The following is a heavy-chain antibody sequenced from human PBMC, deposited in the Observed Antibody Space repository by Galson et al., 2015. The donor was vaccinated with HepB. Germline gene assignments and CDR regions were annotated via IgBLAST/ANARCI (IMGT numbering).Heavy chain of an antibody. CDR1: GFTFTRYA. Sequence: SLRLSCAASGFTFTRYAIHWVRQAPGKGLEWVAAISYDGSNKYYADSVKGRFTISRDNSKNTVFLQMNSLRPEDTAVYYCARVRPRSGSWYYALDVWGQGTTVTVSS. D-gene: IGHD3-10*01. CDR2: ISYDGSNK. CDR3: ARVRPRSGSWYYALDV. J-gene: IGHJ6*02. V-gene: IGHV3-30*04.